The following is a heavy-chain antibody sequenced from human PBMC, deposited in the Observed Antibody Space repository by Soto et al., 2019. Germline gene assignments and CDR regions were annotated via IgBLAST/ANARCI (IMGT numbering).Heavy chain of an antibody. CDR3: ARDRAKWKDYYYYGMDV. Sequence: SDTLSLTCTLSGVSISSGDDLWTWIRQPPGKGLEWIGYIYYSGSTYYNPSLKSRLTMSVDTSKNQFSLKLSSVTAADTAVYYCARDRAKWKDYYYYGMDVWGQGTTVT. J-gene: IGHJ6*02. V-gene: IGHV4-30-4*02. CDR1: GVSISSGDDL. D-gene: IGHD1-20*01. CDR2: IYYSGST.